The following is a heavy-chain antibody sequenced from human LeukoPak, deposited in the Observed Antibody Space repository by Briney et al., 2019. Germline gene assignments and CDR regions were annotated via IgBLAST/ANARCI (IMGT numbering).Heavy chain of an antibody. V-gene: IGHV3-74*01. CDR1: GFTFRSYW. J-gene: IGHJ4*02. CDR2: INSAGIST. CDR3: ARDIAAAVDY. Sequence: GGSLRLSCTASGFTFRSYWMHWVRQVPGKGLVWVSRINSAGISTNYADSVKGRFTISRDNAKNTLYLQMNSLRAEDTAIYYCARDIAAAVDYWGQGTLVTVSS. D-gene: IGHD6-13*01.